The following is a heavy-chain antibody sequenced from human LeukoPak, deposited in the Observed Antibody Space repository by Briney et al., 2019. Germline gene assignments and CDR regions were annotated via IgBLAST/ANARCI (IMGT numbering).Heavy chain of an antibody. CDR3: AREDHANYNY. Sequence: GGSLRLSCAASGFPFSSYWMSWVRQAPGKGLEWVANIKQDGGEVFYVDSVKGRFTISRDNAKNSLYLQMNSLRAEDTAVYYCAREDHANYNYWGQGTLVTVSS. D-gene: IGHD4/OR15-4a*01. J-gene: IGHJ4*02. CDR2: IKQDGGEV. V-gene: IGHV3-7*01. CDR1: GFPFSSYW.